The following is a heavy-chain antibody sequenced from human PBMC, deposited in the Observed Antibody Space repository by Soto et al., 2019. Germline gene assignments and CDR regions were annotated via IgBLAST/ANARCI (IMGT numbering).Heavy chain of an antibody. V-gene: IGHV4-34*01. CDR2: INHSGST. J-gene: IGHJ6*02. D-gene: IGHD6-19*01. CDR1: GGSFSGYY. Sequence: KPSETLSLTCAVYGGSFSGYYWSWIRQPPGKGLEWIGEINHSGSTNYNPSLKSRVTISVDTSKNQFSLKLSSVTAADTAVYYCARVLRLDRSMDVWGQGTTVTVSS. CDR3: ARVLRLDRSMDV.